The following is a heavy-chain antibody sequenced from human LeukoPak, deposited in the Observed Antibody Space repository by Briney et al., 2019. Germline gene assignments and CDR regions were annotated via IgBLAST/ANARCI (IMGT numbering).Heavy chain of an antibody. D-gene: IGHD4-17*01. CDR3: ARGEDGDYYFQH. Sequence: SETLSLTCAVYGGSFSGYYWSWIRQPPGKGLEWIGEINHSGSSNYSPSLKSRVTISVDTSKNQFSLKLSSVTAADRAVYYCARGEDGDYYFQHWGQGTLVTVSS. CDR1: GGSFSGYY. V-gene: IGHV4-34*01. CDR2: INHSGSS. J-gene: IGHJ1*01.